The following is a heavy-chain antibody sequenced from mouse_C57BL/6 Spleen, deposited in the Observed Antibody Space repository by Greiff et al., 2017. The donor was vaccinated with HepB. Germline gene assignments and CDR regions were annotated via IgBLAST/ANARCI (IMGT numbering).Heavy chain of an antibody. V-gene: IGHV1-52*01. D-gene: IGHD1-1*01. Sequence: QVQLQQPGAELVRPGSSVKLSCKASGYTFTSYWMHWVKQRPIQGLEWIGNIDPSDSETHYNQKFKDKATLTVDKSSSTAYMQLSSLTSEDSAVYYCAIYGSSYDWYFDVWAQGPRSPSPQ. J-gene: IGHJ1*03. CDR1: GYTFTSYW. CDR3: AIYGSSYDWYFDV. CDR2: IDPSDSET.